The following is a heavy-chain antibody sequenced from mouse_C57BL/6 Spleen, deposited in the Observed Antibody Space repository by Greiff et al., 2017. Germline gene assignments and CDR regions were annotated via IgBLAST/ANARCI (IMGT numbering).Heavy chain of an antibody. CDR3: ARYLSYGSSRGYYAMDY. CDR2: IYPGDGDT. V-gene: IGHV1-82*01. D-gene: IGHD1-1*01. CDR1: GYAFSSSW. J-gene: IGHJ4*01. Sequence: QVQLQQSGPELVKPGASVKISCKASGYAFSSSWMNWVKQRPGKGLEWIGRIYPGDGDTTYNGKFKGKATLTADKSSSTAYMQLSSLTSEDSAVYFCARYLSYGSSRGYYAMDYWGQGTSVTVSS.